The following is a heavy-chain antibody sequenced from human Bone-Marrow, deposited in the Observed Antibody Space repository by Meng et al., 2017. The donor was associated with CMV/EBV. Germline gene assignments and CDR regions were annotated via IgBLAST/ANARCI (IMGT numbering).Heavy chain of an antibody. J-gene: IGHJ4*02. D-gene: IGHD3-3*01. CDR3: ARVQYYDFWSGSSPPDY. Sequence: QVQLVQSGAEVKKPGASVKVSCKASGYTFTSYDINWVRQATGQGLEWMGWMNPNSGNTGYAQKFQGRVTMTRNTSISTAYMELSSLRSEDTAVYYCARVQYYDFWSGSSPPDYWGQGTLVTVSS. CDR2: MNPNSGNT. V-gene: IGHV1-8*01. CDR1: GYTFTSYD.